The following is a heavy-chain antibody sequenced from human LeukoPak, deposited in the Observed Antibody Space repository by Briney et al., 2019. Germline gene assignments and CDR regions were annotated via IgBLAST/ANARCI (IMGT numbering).Heavy chain of an antibody. CDR1: ADFISSTNYY. CDR2: AFPGGHLQTSGST. D-gene: IGHD3-3*01. CDR3: AGGRLNFGYDS. V-gene: IGHV4-61*02. Sequence: SETLSLTCNVSADFISSTNYYWNWIRHPAGKGLESIGRAFPGGHLQTSGSTEYNPSFLGRVTISADTSKKQISLRLSSVTAADTAVYFCAGGRLNFGYDSWGQGIRVTASS. J-gene: IGHJ4*02.